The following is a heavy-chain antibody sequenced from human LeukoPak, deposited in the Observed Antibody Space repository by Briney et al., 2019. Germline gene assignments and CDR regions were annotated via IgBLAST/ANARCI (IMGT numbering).Heavy chain of an antibody. CDR3: ARQLVAMAGNRVGYYFDY. V-gene: IGHV4-28*01. J-gene: IGHJ4*02. Sequence: PSETLSLTCAVSGYSISSSNWWGWIRQPPGKGLEWIGYIYYSGTTYYNPSLKSRVTISADTSKNQFSLKLSSVTAADTAVYYCARQLVAMAGNRVGYYFDYWGQGTLVTVSS. CDR1: GYSISSSNW. CDR2: IYYSGTT. D-gene: IGHD6-19*01.